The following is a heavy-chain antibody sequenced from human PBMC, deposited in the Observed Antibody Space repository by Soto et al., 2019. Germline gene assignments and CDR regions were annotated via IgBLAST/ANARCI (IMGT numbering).Heavy chain of an antibody. V-gene: IGHV1-3*01. CDR3: AKSGSLVS. Sequence: ASVKVTCKASGYTFISYPIHWVRQAPGQSLECMGWINPANGDTRYSQKFQGRVTITRDTSATTAYMDLNSLIPDDTAIYYCAKSGSLVSWG. D-gene: IGHD1-26*01. J-gene: IGHJ5*01. CDR2: INPANGDT. CDR1: GYTFISYP.